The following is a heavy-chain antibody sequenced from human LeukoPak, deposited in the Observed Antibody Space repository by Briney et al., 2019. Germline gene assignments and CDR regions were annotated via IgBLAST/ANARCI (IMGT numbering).Heavy chain of an antibody. CDR3: TTLMTTATPPLDY. CDR1: GFTFSNAW. CDR2: IKSKTDGGTT. Sequence: GGSLRLSCAASGFTFSNAWMSWVRQAPGKGLEWVGRIKSKTDGGTTDYAAPVKGRFTISRDDSKNTLYLQMNSLKTEDTAVYYCTTLMTTATPPLDYWGQGTLVTVSS. V-gene: IGHV3-15*01. J-gene: IGHJ4*02. D-gene: IGHD4-17*01.